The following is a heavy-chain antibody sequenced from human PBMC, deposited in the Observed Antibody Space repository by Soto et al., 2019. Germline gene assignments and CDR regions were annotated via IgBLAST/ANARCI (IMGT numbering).Heavy chain of an antibody. CDR2: IIPIFGTA. J-gene: IGHJ3*02. CDR3: ARDRGRVRWDSSGYHRAFDI. Sequence: GASVKVSCKVSGYRFPSYGINWVRQAPGQGLEWVGGIIPIFGTANYAQKFQGRVTITADKSTSTAYMELSSLRSEDTAVYYCARDRGRVRWDSSGYHRAFDIWGQGTMVTVSS. V-gene: IGHV1-69*06. D-gene: IGHD3-22*01. CDR1: GYRFPSYG.